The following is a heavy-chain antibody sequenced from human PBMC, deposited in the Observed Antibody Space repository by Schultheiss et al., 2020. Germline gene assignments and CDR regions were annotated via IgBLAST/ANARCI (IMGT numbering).Heavy chain of an antibody. CDR3: AREEEGMVTAPFDY. J-gene: IGHJ4*02. D-gene: IGHD2-21*02. CDR2: INSDGSST. CDR1: GFTFSSYW. Sequence: GESLRLSCAASGFTFSSYWMHWVRQAPGKGLVWVSRINSDGSSTSYADSVKGRFTISRDNAKNSLYLQMNSLRAEDTAVYYCAREEEGMVTAPFDYWGQGTLVTVSS. V-gene: IGHV3-74*01.